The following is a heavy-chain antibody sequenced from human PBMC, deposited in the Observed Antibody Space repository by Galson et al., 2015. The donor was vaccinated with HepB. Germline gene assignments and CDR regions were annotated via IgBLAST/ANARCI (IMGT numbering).Heavy chain of an antibody. V-gene: IGHV1-18*04. J-gene: IGHJ4*02. CDR1: GYTFTSYG. CDR3: ARDRLYGSSWSGQFDY. Sequence: SVKVSCKASGYTFTSYGISWVRQAPGQGLEWMGWISAYNGNTNYAQKLQGRVTMTTDTSTSTAYMELRSLRSDDTAVYYCARDRLYGSSWSGQFDYWGQGTLVTVSS. D-gene: IGHD6-13*01. CDR2: ISAYNGNT.